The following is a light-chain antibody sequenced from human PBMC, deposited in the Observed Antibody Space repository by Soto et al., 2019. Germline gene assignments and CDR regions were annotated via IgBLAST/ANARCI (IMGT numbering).Light chain of an antibody. Sequence: DIQMTQSPSSLPASVGDRVTITCRASQSISSYLNWYQQKPGKAPKLLIYAASSLQSGVPSSFSGSGSGTDFTLTISSLQPEDFATYYCQQSYSTPTTFGQGTRLEIK. J-gene: IGKJ5*01. V-gene: IGKV1-39*01. CDR2: AAS. CDR3: QQSYSTPTT. CDR1: QSISSY.